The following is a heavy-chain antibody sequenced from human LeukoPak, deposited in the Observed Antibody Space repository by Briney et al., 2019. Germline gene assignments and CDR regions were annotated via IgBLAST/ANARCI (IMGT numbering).Heavy chain of an antibody. CDR2: IYYSGST. CDR1: GGSISRYY. CDR3: ARRKYYGSGSSYNWFDP. J-gene: IGHJ5*02. D-gene: IGHD3-10*01. Sequence: PSETLSLTCTVSGGSISRYYWSWIRQPPGKGLEWIGYIYYSGSTNYNPSLKSRVTISVDTSKNQFSLKLSSVTAADTAVYYCARRKYYGSGSSYNWFDPWGQGTLVTVSS. V-gene: IGHV4-59*08.